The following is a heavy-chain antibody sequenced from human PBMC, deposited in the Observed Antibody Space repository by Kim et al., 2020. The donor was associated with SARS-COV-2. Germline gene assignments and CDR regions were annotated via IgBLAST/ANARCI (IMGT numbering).Heavy chain of an antibody. CDR3: ARDQARIAAAGTSPCGY. V-gene: IGHV7-4-1*02. Sequence: ASVKVSCKASGYTFTSYAMNWVRQAPGQGLEWMGWINTNTGNPTYAQGFTGRFVFSLDTSVSTAYLQISSLKAEDTAVYYCARDQARIAAAGTSPCGYWGQGTLVTVSS. CDR1: GYTFTSYA. J-gene: IGHJ4*02. D-gene: IGHD6-13*01. CDR2: INTNTGNP.